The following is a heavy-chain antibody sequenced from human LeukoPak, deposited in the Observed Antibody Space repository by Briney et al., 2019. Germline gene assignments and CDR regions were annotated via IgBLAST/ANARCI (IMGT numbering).Heavy chain of an antibody. D-gene: IGHD1-26*01. Sequence: GGSLRLSCAASGFTFSSYGMHWVRQAPGKGLEWVAVIWYDGSNKYYVDSVKGRFTISRDNSKNTLYLQMDSLRAEDTAVYYCARMTGSSADYWGQGTLVTVSS. V-gene: IGHV3-33*01. CDR2: IWYDGSNK. CDR1: GFTFSSYG. J-gene: IGHJ4*02. CDR3: ARMTGSSADY.